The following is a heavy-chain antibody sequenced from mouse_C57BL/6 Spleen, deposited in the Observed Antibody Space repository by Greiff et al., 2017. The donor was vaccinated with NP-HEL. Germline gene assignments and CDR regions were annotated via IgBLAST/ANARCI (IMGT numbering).Heavy chain of an antibody. D-gene: IGHD2-2*01. J-gene: IGHJ4*01. V-gene: IGHV1-62-2*01. Sequence: QVQLQQSGAELVKPGASVKLSCKASGYTFTEYTIHWVKQRSGQGLEWIGWFYPGSGSIKYNEKFKDKATLTADNSSSTVYMELSRVPSEEAAVYFCARHEALYYGYDVEYYAMDYWGQGSSVTVSS. CDR2: FYPGSGSI. CDR1: GYTFTEYT. CDR3: ARHEALYYGYDVEYYAMDY.